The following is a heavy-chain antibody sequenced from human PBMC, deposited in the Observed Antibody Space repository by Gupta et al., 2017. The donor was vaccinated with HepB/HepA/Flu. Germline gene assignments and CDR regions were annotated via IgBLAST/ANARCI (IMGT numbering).Heavy chain of an antibody. CDR1: GFTVSSYW. Sequence: EVQLAESGGGLVQPGGSLRLSCAASGFTVSSYWMLWVRQAPGKGLVWVSRMNQHGSVINYADSVKGRFTISRDNTKNALYLQMNSLRAEDTAIYFCSRDTFGPYDYWGQGTLVTVSS. D-gene: IGHD2/OR15-2a*01. CDR2: MNQHGSVI. J-gene: IGHJ4*02. V-gene: IGHV3-74*01. CDR3: SRDTFGPYDY.